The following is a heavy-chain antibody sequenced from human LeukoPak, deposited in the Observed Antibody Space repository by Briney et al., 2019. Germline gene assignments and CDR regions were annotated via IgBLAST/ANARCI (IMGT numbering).Heavy chain of an antibody. Sequence: SQTLSLTCTVSGGSISSGDYYWSWIRQPPGKGLEWIGYIYYSGSTYYNPSLKSRVTISVDTSKNQFSLKLSSVTAADTAVYYCARGLNYYGSGSYYHGLSNWFDPWGQGTLVTVSS. CDR3: ARGLNYYGSGSYYHGLSNWFDP. J-gene: IGHJ5*02. CDR2: IYYSGST. V-gene: IGHV4-30-4*01. CDR1: GGSISSGDYY. D-gene: IGHD3-10*01.